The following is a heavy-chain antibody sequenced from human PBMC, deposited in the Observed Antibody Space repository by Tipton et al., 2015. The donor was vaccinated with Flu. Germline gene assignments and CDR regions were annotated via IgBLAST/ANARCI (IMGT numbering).Heavy chain of an antibody. V-gene: IGHV3-53*01. CDR1: GVTVSNKY. J-gene: IGHJ3*02. CDR3: ALSIVEGGYDI. Sequence: SLRLSCAASGVTVSNKYMTWVRQAPGKGLECVSVISAGGSTKYIDSVKGRFTISRDTSKNTLILQMSSLRAEDTAVYYCALSIVEGGYDIWGQGTMVTVFS. D-gene: IGHD3-16*01. CDR2: ISAGGST.